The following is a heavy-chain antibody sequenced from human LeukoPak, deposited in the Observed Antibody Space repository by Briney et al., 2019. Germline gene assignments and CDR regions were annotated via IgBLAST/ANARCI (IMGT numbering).Heavy chain of an antibody. V-gene: IGHV1-46*01. CDR3: ARDRDGYKPFDY. CDR1: GYTFTSYG. Sequence: ASVKVSCKASGYTFTSYGISWVRQAPGQGLEWMGIINPSGGSTSYAQKFQGRVTMTRDTSTSTVYMELSSLRSEDTAVYYCARDRDGYKPFDYWGQGTLVTVSS. CDR2: INPSGGST. J-gene: IGHJ4*02. D-gene: IGHD5-24*01.